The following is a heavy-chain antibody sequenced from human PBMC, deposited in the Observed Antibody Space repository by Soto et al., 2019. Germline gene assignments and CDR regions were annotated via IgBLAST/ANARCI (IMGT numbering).Heavy chain of an antibody. CDR1: GGTFSSYA. V-gene: IGHV1-69*06. Sequence: SVKVSCKASGGTFSSYAISWVRQAPGQGLEWMGGIIPIFGAANYAQKFQGRVTITADKSTSTAYMELSSLRSEDTAVYYCARMVYGAGNNYYYYGMDVWGQGTTVTVSS. CDR3: ARMVYGAGNNYYYYGMDV. D-gene: IGHD6-19*01. CDR2: IIPIFGAA. J-gene: IGHJ6*02.